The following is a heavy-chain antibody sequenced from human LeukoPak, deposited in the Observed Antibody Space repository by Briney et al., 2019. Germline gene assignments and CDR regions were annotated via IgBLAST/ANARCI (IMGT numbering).Heavy chain of an antibody. Sequence: GGSLRLSCAASGFTFSSYSMNWVRQAPGKGLKWVSSISSSSSYIYYADSVKGRFTISRDNAKNSLYLQMNSLRAEDTAVYYCARTLLRFLEGSYYYYMDVWGKGTTVTVSS. D-gene: IGHD3-3*01. CDR3: ARTLLRFLEGSYYYYMDV. J-gene: IGHJ6*03. CDR1: GFTFSSYS. V-gene: IGHV3-21*01. CDR2: ISSSSSYI.